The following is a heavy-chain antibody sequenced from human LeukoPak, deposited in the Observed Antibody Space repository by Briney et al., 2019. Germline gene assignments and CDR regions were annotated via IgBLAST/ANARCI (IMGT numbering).Heavy chain of an antibody. V-gene: IGHV3-30*04. CDR2: ISYDGSNK. CDR1: GFTFSSFA. J-gene: IGHJ5*02. D-gene: IGHD3-10*01. CDR3: ARDGGAYYYGSGYYYNWFDP. Sequence: GGALRLSCVASGFTFSSFAMHWVRQAPGKGLEWVAVISYDGSNKYYTDSVKGRSTISRDNSKNTLYLQMDSLRPEDTAVYNCARDGGAYYYGSGYYYNWFDPWGQGTLVTVSS.